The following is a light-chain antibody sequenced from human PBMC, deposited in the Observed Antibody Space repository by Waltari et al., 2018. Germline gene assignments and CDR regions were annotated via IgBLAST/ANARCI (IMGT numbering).Light chain of an antibody. CDR2: KAS. Sequence: DIQMTQAPSPLSASVGARVTITSRASQSIRSWLAWYQQKPGNSPTLLIYKASSLESGVPSRFSGSGSGTEFTLTISSLQPDDFATYYCQQYNSYTFGQGTKLEIK. V-gene: IGKV1-5*03. J-gene: IGKJ2*01. CDR3: QQYNSYT. CDR1: QSIRSW.